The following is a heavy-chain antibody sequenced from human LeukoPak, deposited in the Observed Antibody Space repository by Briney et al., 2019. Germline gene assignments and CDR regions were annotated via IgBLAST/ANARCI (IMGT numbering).Heavy chain of an antibody. CDR3: SRSLRFADFTPPDY. D-gene: IGHD3-10*01. J-gene: IGHJ4*02. V-gene: IGHV1-46*01. CDR2: INLSGGST. Sequence: ASVNVSCKASGYTLTNYYMHWVRQAPGQGPEWMGIINLSGGSTTYAQKFQGRVTMTRDTSTSTVYMELSSLRSEDTAVYYCSRSLRFADFTPPDYWGQGTLVTVSS. CDR1: GYTLTNYY.